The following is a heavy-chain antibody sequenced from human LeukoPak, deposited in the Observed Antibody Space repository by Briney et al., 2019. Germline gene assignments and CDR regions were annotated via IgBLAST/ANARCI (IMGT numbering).Heavy chain of an antibody. D-gene: IGHD6-13*01. V-gene: IGHV3-21*01. CDR3: AREEIAAAAFDY. CDR1: GFTFSSYS. J-gene: IGHJ4*02. Sequence: KAGGSLRLSCAASGFTFSSYSMNWVRQAPGKGLEWVSSITSSSSYIYYADSVKGRFTISRDNAKNSLYLQMNSLRAEDTAVYYCAREEIAAAAFDYWGQGTLVTVSS. CDR2: ITSSSSYI.